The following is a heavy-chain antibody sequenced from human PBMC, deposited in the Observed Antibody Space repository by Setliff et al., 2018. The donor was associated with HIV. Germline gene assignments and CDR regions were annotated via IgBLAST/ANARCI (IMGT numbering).Heavy chain of an antibody. J-gene: IGHJ4*02. D-gene: IGHD4-17*01. V-gene: IGHV4-39*07. CDR3: ARAAAGNTGPFDL. Sequence: SETLSLTCSVSGGSFSSDSYYWGWIRQFPGKGLEWIGSIYYSGSTYYHPSLKSRVTISVDTSKNQFSLTLTSVTASDTAVYYCARAAAGNTGPFDLWGQGSPVTVSS. CDR2: IYYSGST. CDR1: GGSFSSDSYY.